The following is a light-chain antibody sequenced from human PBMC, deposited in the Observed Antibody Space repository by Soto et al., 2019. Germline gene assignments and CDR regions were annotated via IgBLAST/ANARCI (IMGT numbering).Light chain of an antibody. J-gene: IGKJ4*01. Sequence: EIVSTQSPGTLSLSPVERVTLSCRASQSIDNNHLAWYQQKPGQAPRLLIHGTSNRATGIPDRFSGSGSGTDFTLTFSRLEPEDFAVYYCEYYGTSITFGGGTKVDIK. V-gene: IGKV3-20*01. CDR3: EYYGTSIT. CDR2: GTS. CDR1: QSIDNNH.